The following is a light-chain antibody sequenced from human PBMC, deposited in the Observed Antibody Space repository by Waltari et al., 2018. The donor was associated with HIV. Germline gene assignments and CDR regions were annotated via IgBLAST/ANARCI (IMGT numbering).Light chain of an antibody. CDR3: QQSYSSPRT. Sequence: IQMTQSPPSLSASVGDRVTITCRASQRINNLLNWYQQTPGKAPKLLISSASTLQSGFSSRFSGSGYGTDFTLTISNLQAEDFATYYCQQSYSSPRTFGQGTKVEIK. V-gene: IGKV1-39*01. CDR2: SAS. CDR1: QRINNL. J-gene: IGKJ1*01.